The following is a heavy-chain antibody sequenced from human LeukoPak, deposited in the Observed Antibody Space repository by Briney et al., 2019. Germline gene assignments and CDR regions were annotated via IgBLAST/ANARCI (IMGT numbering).Heavy chain of an antibody. Sequence: ASVKVSCKVSGYTLTELSMHWVRQAPGKGLEWMGGFDPEDGETIYAQKFQGRVTMTEDTSTDTACMELSSLRSEDTAVYYCVKSMGASPYYFDYWGQGTLVTVSS. V-gene: IGHV1-24*01. CDR3: VKSMGASPYYFDY. CDR1: GYTLTELS. D-gene: IGHD1-26*01. J-gene: IGHJ4*02. CDR2: FDPEDGET.